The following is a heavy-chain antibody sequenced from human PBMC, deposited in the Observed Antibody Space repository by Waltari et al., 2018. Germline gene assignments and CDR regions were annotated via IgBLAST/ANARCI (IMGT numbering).Heavy chain of an antibody. CDR1: GFTVSSNY. D-gene: IGHD3-22*01. J-gene: IGHJ3*02. V-gene: IGHV3-53*01. CDR2: SYGGGST. CDR3: ARETYYDRSGYFRLGAFAI. Sequence: EVQLVESGGGLIQPGGSLRHSCAASGFTVSSNYMSWVRQAPGKGLEWGSRSYGGGSTIYQGSLKGRFTISRDDSKNTLYLHMNSLRAEDTAVYYWARETYYDRSGYFRLGAFAIWGQGTVVTVSS.